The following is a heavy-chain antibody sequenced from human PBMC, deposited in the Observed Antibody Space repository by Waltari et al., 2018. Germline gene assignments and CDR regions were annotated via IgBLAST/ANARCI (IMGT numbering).Heavy chain of an antibody. V-gene: IGHV3-23*01. Sequence: EVQLLESGGGLVQPGGSLRLSCAASGFTFSSYAMSWVRQAPGKGLEWVSAIRGSVGSTDYADSVKGRFTISRDNSKNTLYLQMNSLRAEDTAVYYCAKLEMATIVGYWGQGTLVTVSS. D-gene: IGHD5-12*01. CDR3: AKLEMATIVGY. CDR1: GFTFSSYA. CDR2: IRGSVGST. J-gene: IGHJ4*02.